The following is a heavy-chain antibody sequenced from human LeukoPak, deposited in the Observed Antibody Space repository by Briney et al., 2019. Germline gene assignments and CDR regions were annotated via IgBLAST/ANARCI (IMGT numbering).Heavy chain of an antibody. J-gene: IGHJ4*02. V-gene: IGHV4-39*01. D-gene: IGHD2-2*01. Sequence: PSETLSLTCTVSGGSISSSSYYWGWIRQPPGKGLEWIGSIYYSGSTYYNPSLKSRVTVSVDTSKNQFSLKLSSVTAADTAVYYCARTQGYCSSTSCAPFDYWGQGTLVTVSS. CDR3: ARTQGYCSSTSCAPFDY. CDR1: GGSISSSSYY. CDR2: IYYSGST.